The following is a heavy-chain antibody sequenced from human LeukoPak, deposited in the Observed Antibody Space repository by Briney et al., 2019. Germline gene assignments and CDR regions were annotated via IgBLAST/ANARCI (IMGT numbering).Heavy chain of an antibody. D-gene: IGHD3-22*01. Sequence: GASVKVSCKASGYTFTGYYMHWVRQAPGQGLEWMGWINPNSGGTNYAQKFQGRVTMTRDTSISTAYMELSRLRSDDTAVYYCARPSIYYESSGPYGDYGGQGPLVTVSS. CDR1: GYTFTGYY. J-gene: IGHJ4*02. V-gene: IGHV1-2*02. CDR3: ARPSIYYESSGPYGDY. CDR2: INPNSGGT.